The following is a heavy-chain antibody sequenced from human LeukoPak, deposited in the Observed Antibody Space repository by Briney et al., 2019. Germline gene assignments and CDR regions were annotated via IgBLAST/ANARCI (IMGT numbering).Heavy chain of an antibody. CDR1: GFTFSSYS. J-gene: IGHJ3*02. Sequence: PGGSLRLSCAASGFTFSSYSMNWVRQAPGKGLEWGSSISSSSSYIYYADSVKGRFTSSRDNAKNSLYLQMNSLRAEDTAVYYCARDLDTAMSNAFDIWGQGTMVTVSS. V-gene: IGHV3-21*01. CDR3: ARDLDTAMSNAFDI. CDR2: ISSSSSYI. D-gene: IGHD5-18*01.